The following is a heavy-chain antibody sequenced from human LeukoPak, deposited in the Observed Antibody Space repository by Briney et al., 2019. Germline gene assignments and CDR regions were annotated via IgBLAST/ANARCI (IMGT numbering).Heavy chain of an antibody. CDR2: IYSGGST. D-gene: IGHD4-17*01. J-gene: IGHJ4*02. V-gene: IGHV3-53*01. CDR1: GFTVSSNC. Sequence: GGSLRLSCAASGFTVSSNCMSWVRQAPGKGLEWVSVIYSGGSTHYADSVKGRFTISRDNSKNTLYLQMNSLRAEDTAVYYCARVVFDGDLDYWGQGTLVTVSS. CDR3: ARVVFDGDLDY.